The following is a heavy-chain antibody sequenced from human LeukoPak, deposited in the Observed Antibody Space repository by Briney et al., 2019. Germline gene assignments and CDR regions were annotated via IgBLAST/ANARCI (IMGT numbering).Heavy chain of an antibody. J-gene: IGHJ4*02. CDR1: GFTFSGYA. CDR3: VPSPHTKHLYY. CDR2: ISSNGGST. D-gene: IGHD2-8*01. Sequence: GGSLRLSCSASGFTFSGYAMHWVRQAPGKGLEYVSAISSNGGSTYYADSVKGRFTISRDNSKNTLYLQMSSLRAEDTAVYYCVPSPHTKHLYYWGQGTLVTVSS. V-gene: IGHV3-64D*09.